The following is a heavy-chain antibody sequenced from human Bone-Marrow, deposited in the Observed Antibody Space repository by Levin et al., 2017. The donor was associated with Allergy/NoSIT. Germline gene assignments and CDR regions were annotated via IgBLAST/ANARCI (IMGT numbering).Heavy chain of an antibody. CDR3: ARADISSGFSYPFDH. D-gene: IGHD3-22*01. V-gene: IGHV3-66*01. CDR2: IYSGGHT. Sequence: GESLKISCAASGFTVSSQYMSWVRQAPGRGLEWVSVIYSGGHTYYADSVKGRFTISRDNSKNTLYLQMNSLRAEDTAVYYCARADISSGFSYPFDHWGQGTLVTVSS. CDR1: GFTVSSQY. J-gene: IGHJ4*02.